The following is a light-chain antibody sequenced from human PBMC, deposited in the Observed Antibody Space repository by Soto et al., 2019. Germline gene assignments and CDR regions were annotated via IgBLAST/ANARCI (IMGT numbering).Light chain of an antibody. Sequence: QSVLTQPASVSGSPGQSITISCTGTSSDVGSYNLVSWYQQHPGKAPKLMIYEDSKRPSGVSNRFSGSKSGNTASLTISGLQAEDEADYYCCSYAGSSTVFGGGTKLTVL. V-gene: IGLV2-23*01. CDR2: EDS. CDR1: SSDVGSYNL. J-gene: IGLJ2*01. CDR3: CSYAGSSTV.